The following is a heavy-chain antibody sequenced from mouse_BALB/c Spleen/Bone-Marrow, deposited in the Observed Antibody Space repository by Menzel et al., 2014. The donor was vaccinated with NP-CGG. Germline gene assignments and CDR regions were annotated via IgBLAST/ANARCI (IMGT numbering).Heavy chain of an antibody. CDR2: IDPANGNT. D-gene: IGHD2-14*01. J-gene: IGHJ2*01. Sequence: EVQLVESGAELVKPGASVRLSCTASGFNIKDTYIHWVKQRPEQGLEWIGRIDPANGNTKYDPKFQGKATITADTSSNTAYLQLSSLTSEDTAVYYCASYRLRTYFDYWGQGITLTVSS. CDR1: GFNIKDTY. V-gene: IGHV14-3*02. CDR3: ASYRLRTYFDY.